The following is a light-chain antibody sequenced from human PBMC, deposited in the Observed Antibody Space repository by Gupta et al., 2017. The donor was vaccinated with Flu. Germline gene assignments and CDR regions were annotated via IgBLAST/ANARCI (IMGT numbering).Light chain of an antibody. J-gene: IGKJ4*01. CDR2: VAS. V-gene: IGKV3-20*01. CDR3: QQYDTSPLT. Sequence: VASIRATGIADRFGCSGSGTDFTLTISGLEAEDFAVYYCQQYDTSPLTFGGGTKVENK.